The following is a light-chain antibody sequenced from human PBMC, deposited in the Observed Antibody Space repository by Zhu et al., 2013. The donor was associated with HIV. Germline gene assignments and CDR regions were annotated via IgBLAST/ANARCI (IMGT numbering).Light chain of an antibody. V-gene: IGKV1-27*01. J-gene: IGKJ1*01. CDR3: QMYITAPWT. CDR2: AIS. CDR1: QDISNY. Sequence: DIQMTQSPSSLSASVGDRVTITCRASQDISNYLAWYQQKPGKVPKLLISAISTLQSGVPSRFSGSGSATNFTLTISSLQPEDVATYYCQMYITAPWTFGQGTKVEVK.